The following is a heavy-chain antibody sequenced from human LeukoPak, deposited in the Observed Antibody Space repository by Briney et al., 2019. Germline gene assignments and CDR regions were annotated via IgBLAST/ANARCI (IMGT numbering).Heavy chain of an antibody. J-gene: IGHJ5*02. CDR2: IYYSGST. Sequence: SETLSLTCTVSGGSISSHYWSWIRQPPGKGLEWIGYIYYSGSTNYNPSLKSRVTISVDTSKDQFSLKLSSVTAAHTAVYYCARSTDYDFWSGYRDHNWFDPWGQGTLVTVSS. CDR1: GGSISSHY. D-gene: IGHD3-3*01. CDR3: ARSTDYDFWSGYRDHNWFDP. V-gene: IGHV4-59*11.